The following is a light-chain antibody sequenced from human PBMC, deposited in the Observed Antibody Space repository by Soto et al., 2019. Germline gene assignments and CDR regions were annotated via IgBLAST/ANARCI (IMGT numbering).Light chain of an antibody. J-gene: IGKJ1*01. V-gene: IGKV1-5*03. CDR1: QTISMW. CDR3: QHYNSYSEA. Sequence: DIQMTQAPSTVSGSVGDRVTISCRASQTISMWLAWYQQKPGKAPKLLIYKASTLKSGVPSRFSGSGSGTEFTLTISSLQPDDFATYYCQHYNSYSEAFGQGTKVDIK. CDR2: KAS.